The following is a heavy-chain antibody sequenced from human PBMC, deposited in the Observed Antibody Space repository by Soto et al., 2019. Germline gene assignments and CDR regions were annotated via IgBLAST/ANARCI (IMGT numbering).Heavy chain of an antibody. Sequence: GESLKISCKSYGYSFTTYWIAWVRQMPGKGLEWMGSIHPGESDTRYSPSFQGQVAISADRSITTAYLQWSSLKASDTAMYYCARHEATYYNFYGMDVWGQGTTVTVSS. J-gene: IGHJ6*02. V-gene: IGHV5-51*01. CDR1: GYSFTTYW. CDR2: IHPGESDT. CDR3: ARHEATYYNFYGMDV.